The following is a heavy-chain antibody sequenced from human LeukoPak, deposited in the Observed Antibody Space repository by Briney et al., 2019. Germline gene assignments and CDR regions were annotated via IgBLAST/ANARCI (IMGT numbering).Heavy chain of an antibody. CDR2: IYYSGST. CDR3: ARGVMAGTFDY. D-gene: IGHD1-14*01. J-gene: IGHJ4*02. V-gene: IGHV4-39*01. CDR1: GGSISSSSYY. Sequence: SETLSLTCTVSGGSISSSSYYWGWIRQPPGKGLEWIGSIYYSGSTYYNPSLKSRVTISVDTSKNQFSLKLSSVTAADTAVYYCARGVMAGTFDYWGQGTLVTVSS.